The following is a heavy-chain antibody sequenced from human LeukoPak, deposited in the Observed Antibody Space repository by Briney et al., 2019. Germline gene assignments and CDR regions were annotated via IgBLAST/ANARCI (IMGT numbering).Heavy chain of an antibody. V-gene: IGHV3-48*03. CDR3: AVEAAAMTG. J-gene: IGHJ4*02. Sequence: GGSLRLSCAASGFTFSSYEMNWVRQAPGKGLEWVSYISSSGSTIYYADSVKGRFTISRDNAKNSLYLQMNSLRAEDTALYYRAVEAAAMTGWGQGTLVTVSS. CDR1: GFTFSSYE. CDR2: ISSSGSTI. D-gene: IGHD6-13*01.